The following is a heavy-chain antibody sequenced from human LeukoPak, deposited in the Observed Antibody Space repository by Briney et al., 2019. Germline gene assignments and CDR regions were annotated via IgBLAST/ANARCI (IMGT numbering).Heavy chain of an antibody. D-gene: IGHD2-8*01. CDR3: ARGPPAVLIDTYG. V-gene: IGHV3-66*01. CDR1: GFIVTNNY. Sequence: PGGSLRLSCTASGFIVTNNYINWVRQAPGKGLEWVSLVYSGGSTYYADSVKGRFTISRDNSKNMVYLQMNSLRAEDTAMYYCARGPPAVLIDTYGWDQGTLVTVSS. CDR2: VYSGGST. J-gene: IGHJ4*02.